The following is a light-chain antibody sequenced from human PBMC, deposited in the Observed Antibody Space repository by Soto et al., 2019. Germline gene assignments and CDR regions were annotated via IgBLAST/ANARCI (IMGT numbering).Light chain of an antibody. J-gene: IGKJ2*01. Sequence: DIPMTQSPSSLSASVGDRVTITCRASQSISSYLNWYQQKPGKDPKLLIYAASSLQSGVPSRFSRSGSGTDFTLTISSLQHEDFATYYCQQSYSTPPYTFGQGTKLEIK. CDR2: AAS. CDR1: QSISSY. CDR3: QQSYSTPPYT. V-gene: IGKV1-39*01.